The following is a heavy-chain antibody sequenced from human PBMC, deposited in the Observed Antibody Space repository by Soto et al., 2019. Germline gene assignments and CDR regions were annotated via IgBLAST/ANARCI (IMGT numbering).Heavy chain of an antibody. Sequence: SETLSLACTVSGCSMSSYYWSWIRQPAGKGLEWIGRIYTSGSTNYNPSLKSRVTMSVDTSKNQFSLKLSSVTAADTAVYYCARDGVDGMDVWGQGTTVTVSS. CDR1: GCSMSSYY. CDR2: IYTSGST. V-gene: IGHV4-4*07. J-gene: IGHJ6*02. CDR3: ARDGVDGMDV.